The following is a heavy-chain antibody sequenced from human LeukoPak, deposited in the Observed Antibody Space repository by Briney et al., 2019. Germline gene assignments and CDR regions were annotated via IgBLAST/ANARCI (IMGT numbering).Heavy chain of an antibody. CDR2: IYYSGTGTA. J-gene: IGHJ4*02. CDR1: GGSIASSSYN. V-gene: IGHV4-39*01. Sequence: PSETLSLTCTVSGGSIASSSYNWGWIRQPPGKGLEWIGTIYYSGTGTASYSPSLKSRVTISVDTSKNQFSLGLNSVTAADTAMYFCTRRGYGTSKRDYWGQGTLVIVSS. D-gene: IGHD5-18*01. CDR3: TRRGYGTSKRDY.